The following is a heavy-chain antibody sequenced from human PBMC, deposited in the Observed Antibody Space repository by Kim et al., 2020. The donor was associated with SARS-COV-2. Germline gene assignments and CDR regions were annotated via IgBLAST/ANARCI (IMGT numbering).Heavy chain of an antibody. Sequence: GGSLRLSCAASGFTFSSYSMNWVRQAPGKGLEWVSSISSSSSYIYYADSVKGRFTISRDNAKNSLYLQMNSLRAEDTAVYYCASLGGYSSSWYSQYFQHWGQGTLVTVSS. J-gene: IGHJ1*01. V-gene: IGHV3-21*01. CDR3: ASLGGYSSSWYSQYFQH. D-gene: IGHD6-13*01. CDR2: ISSSSSYI. CDR1: GFTFSSYS.